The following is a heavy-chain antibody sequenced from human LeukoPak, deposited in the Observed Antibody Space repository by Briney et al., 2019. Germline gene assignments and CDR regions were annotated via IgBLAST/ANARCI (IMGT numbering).Heavy chain of an antibody. CDR2: INPSGGST. V-gene: IGHV1-46*01. J-gene: IGHJ4*02. CDR3: ARDPPYGGNSPYFDY. D-gene: IGHD4-23*01. Sequence: ASVKVSCKASGYTFTSYYMHWVRQAPGQGLEWMGIINPSGGSTSYAQKFQGRVTMARDTSTSTVYMELSSLRSEDTAVYYCARDPPYGGNSPYFDYWGQGTLVTVSS. CDR1: GYTFTSYY.